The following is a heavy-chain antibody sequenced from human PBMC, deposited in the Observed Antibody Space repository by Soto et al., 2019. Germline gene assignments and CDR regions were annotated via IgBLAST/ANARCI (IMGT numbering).Heavy chain of an antibody. CDR2: VGGGDQT. D-gene: IGHD6-13*01. CDR1: GVTVSSNY. CDR3: ARDPYSSSWYSGDY. V-gene: IGHV3-53*01. Sequence: PGGSLRLSCAASGVTVSSNYMSWVRQAPGKGLEWVSGIVGGGDQTFYAESVKGRFTISRDNSETTLFLQMNSLRAEDTAVYYCARDPYSSSWYSGDYWGQGTLVTVSS. J-gene: IGHJ4*02.